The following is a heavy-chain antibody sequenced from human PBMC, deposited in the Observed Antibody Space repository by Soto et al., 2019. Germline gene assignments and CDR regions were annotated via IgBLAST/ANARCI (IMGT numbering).Heavy chain of an antibody. J-gene: IGHJ1*01. CDR3: ASIYYDSSGPRAEYFQH. CDR1: GYTCTSYG. Sequence: VSCKDSGYTCTSYGIIWVRQAPGQGLEWMGWISAYNGNTNYAQKLQGRVTMTTDTSTSTAYMELRSLRSDDTAVYYCASIYYDSSGPRAEYFQHWGQGTLVTVSS. D-gene: IGHD3-22*01. CDR2: ISAYNGNT. V-gene: IGHV1-18*01.